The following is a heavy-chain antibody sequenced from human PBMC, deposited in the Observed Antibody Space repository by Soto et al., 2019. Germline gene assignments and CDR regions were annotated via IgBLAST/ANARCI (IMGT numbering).Heavy chain of an antibody. CDR1: GGSISSGNYY. J-gene: IGHJ3*01. V-gene: IGHV4-31*03. Sequence: SETLSLTCTVSGGSISSGNYYWTWIRQRPGKGLEWIGYIFHSGRTYFHPSLKSRVTISVDTSKNQFSLNLSSVTAADTAVYYCARNPSYYDSPQNWGQGTMVTVSS. D-gene: IGHD3-22*01. CDR2: IFHSGRT. CDR3: ARNPSYYDSPQN.